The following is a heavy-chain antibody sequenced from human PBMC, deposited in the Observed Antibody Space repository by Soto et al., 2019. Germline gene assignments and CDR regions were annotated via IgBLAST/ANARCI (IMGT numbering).Heavy chain of an antibody. CDR3: AKKDSSGWYYFDY. J-gene: IGHJ4*02. V-gene: IGHV5-51*01. CDR2: IYPGDSDT. D-gene: IGHD6-19*01. CDR1: GYSFTSYW. Sequence: GESLKISCKASGYSFTSYWIGWVRQMPGKGLEWMGIIYPGDSDTIYSPSFQGQVTISADKSISTAYLQWNSLKASDTAVYYCAKKDSSGWYYFDYWGQGTLVTVSS.